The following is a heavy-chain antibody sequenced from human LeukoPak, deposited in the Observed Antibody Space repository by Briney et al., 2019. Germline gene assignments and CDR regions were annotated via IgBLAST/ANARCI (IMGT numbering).Heavy chain of an antibody. V-gene: IGHV3-30*04. CDR1: GFTFSSYA. D-gene: IGHD3-10*01. CDR3: ARDRWFGEFLDPYFDY. CDR2: ISYDGSNK. Sequence: GGSLRLSCAASGFTFSSYAMHWVRQAPGKGLEWVAVISYDGSNKYYADSVKGRFTISRDNSKNTLYLQMNSLRAEDTAVYYCARDRWFGEFLDPYFDYWGQGTLVTVSS. J-gene: IGHJ4*02.